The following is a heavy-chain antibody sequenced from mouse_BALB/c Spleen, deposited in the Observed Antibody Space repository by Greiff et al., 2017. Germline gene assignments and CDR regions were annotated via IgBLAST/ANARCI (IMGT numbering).Heavy chain of an antibody. CDR3: ARKLRYYYAMDY. Sequence: EVKLEESGGGLVQPGGSLRLSCATSGFTFTDYYMSWVRQPPGKALEWLGFIRNKANGYTTEYSASVKGRFTISRDNSQSILYLQMNTLRAEDSATYYCARKLRYYYAMDYWGQGTSVTVSS. J-gene: IGHJ4*01. V-gene: IGHV7-3*02. CDR2: IRNKANGYTT. CDR1: GFTFTDYY. D-gene: IGHD4-1*01.